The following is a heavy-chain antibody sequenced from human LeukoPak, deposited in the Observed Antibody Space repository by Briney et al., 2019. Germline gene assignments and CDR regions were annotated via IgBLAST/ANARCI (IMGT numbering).Heavy chain of an antibody. D-gene: IGHD3-10*01. CDR1: GGSISSYY. J-gene: IGHJ5*02. Sequence: SETLSLTCTVSGGSISSYYWSWIRQPPGKGLEWIGYIYYSGSTNYNPSLKSRVTISVDTSKNQFSLKLSSVTAADTAVYYCARQVVTMVRGVESWFDPWGQGTLVTVSS. CDR3: ARQVVTMVRGVESWFDP. V-gene: IGHV4-59*08. CDR2: IYYSGST.